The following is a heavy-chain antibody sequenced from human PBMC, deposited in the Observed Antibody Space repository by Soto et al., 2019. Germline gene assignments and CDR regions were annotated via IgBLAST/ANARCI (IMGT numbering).Heavy chain of an antibody. D-gene: IGHD3-3*01. CDR2: IYYSGIT. J-gene: IGHJ6*02. Sequence: SETLSLTCTVSGGSISSYYWSWIREPPGKGLEWIGYIYYSGITKYSPSLKSRVTISVDTSKNQFSLKLSSVTAADTAVYYCARHRGNYDVWSGYYSYVMDVWGQGTTVTVS. CDR3: ARHRGNYDVWSGYYSYVMDV. V-gene: IGHV4-59*08. CDR1: GGSISSYY.